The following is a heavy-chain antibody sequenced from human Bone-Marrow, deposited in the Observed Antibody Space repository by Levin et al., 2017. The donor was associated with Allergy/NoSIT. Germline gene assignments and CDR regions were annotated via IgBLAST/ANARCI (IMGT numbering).Heavy chain of an antibody. CDR1: GFTFSSYW. V-gene: IGHV3-7*01. Sequence: PGESLKISCAASGFTFSSYWMTWVRRAPGKGLEWVANINPDGGEKYYVDSVKGRFTISRDNAENSLYLHMTSLRAEDTAVYYCASRGGTARPPPLDFWGQGTLVTVSS. J-gene: IGHJ4*02. CDR3: ASRGGTARPPPLDF. D-gene: IGHD6-6*01. CDR2: INPDGGEK.